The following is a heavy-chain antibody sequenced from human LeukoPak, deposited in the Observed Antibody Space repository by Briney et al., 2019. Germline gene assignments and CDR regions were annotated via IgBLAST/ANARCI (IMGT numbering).Heavy chain of an antibody. D-gene: IGHD3-10*02. Sequence: ASVKVSCKASGYTFTDYYMHWVRQAPGQGLEWMGWINPHSGGTDHAQKFQGRVTMTRDTSISTAYMELSRLRSDDTAVYYCGTGMFREPLNDYWGPGTLVTVSS. CDR2: INPHSGGT. CDR3: GTGMFREPLNDY. CDR1: GYTFTDYY. V-gene: IGHV1-2*02. J-gene: IGHJ4*02.